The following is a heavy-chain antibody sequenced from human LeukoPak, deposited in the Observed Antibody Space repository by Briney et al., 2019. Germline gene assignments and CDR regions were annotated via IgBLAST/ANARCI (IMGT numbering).Heavy chain of an antibody. CDR1: GFTFSSYG. CDR2: MSYDASNN. D-gene: IGHD3-10*01. CDR3: ASQSRGPDAFDI. Sequence: GGSLRLSCAASGFTFSSYGIHWVRQAPGKGLEWVAGMSYDASNNYYADSVKGRFTISRDNSKNTLYLQMNSLRAEDTAVYYCASQSRGPDAFDIWGQGTMVTVSS. V-gene: IGHV3-30*03. J-gene: IGHJ3*02.